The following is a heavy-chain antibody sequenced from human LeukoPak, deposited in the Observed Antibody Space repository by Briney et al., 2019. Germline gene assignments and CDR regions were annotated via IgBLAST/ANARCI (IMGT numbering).Heavy chain of an antibody. V-gene: IGHV3-30*02. CDR3: AKCITMVRGVVVTPSYYMDV. CDR2: IRYDGSNK. Sequence: PGGSLRLSCAASGFSFSSYGMHWVRQAPGKGLEWVAFIRYDGSNKYYADSVKGRFTISIDNSKNTLYLQMNSLRAEDTAVYYCAKCITMVRGVVVTPSYYMDVWGKGTTVTIPS. D-gene: IGHD3-10*01. CDR1: GFSFSSYG. J-gene: IGHJ6*03.